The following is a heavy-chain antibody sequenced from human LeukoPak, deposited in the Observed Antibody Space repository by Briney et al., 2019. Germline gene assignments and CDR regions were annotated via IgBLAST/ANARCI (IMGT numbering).Heavy chain of an antibody. CDR3: AKDFRLYSSEVGY. CDR2: ISGSGGST. D-gene: IGHD6-19*01. Sequence: GGSLRLSCAAAVVTFSSYSLSWVRQAPWKGLEWVSAISGSGGSTYYADSVKGRFTISRDNSKNTLYLQMNSLRAEDTAVYYCAKDFRLYSSEVGYWGQGTLVTVSS. J-gene: IGHJ4*02. CDR1: VVTFSSYS. V-gene: IGHV3-23*01.